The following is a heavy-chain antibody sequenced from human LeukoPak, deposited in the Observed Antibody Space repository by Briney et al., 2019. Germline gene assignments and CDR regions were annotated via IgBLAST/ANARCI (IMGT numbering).Heavy chain of an antibody. CDR2: ISSGGGST. D-gene: IGHD4-23*01. CDR3: ARDIGGKRGFDY. V-gene: IGHV3-23*01. Sequence: GGSLRLSCVASGFTFGSYAMNWVRQAPGKGLEWVSGISSGGGSTYDSDSVEGRFTISRDNSKNTVFLQMNSLRAEDTAVYYCARDIGGKRGFDYWGQGTLVTVSS. CDR1: GFTFGSYA. J-gene: IGHJ4*02.